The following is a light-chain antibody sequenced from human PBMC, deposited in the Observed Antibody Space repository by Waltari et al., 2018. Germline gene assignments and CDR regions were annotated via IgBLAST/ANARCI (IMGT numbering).Light chain of an antibody. J-gene: IGKJ3*01. CDR1: QSVDIY. Sequence: DIVMTQSPATLSLSPGERATLSCRASQSVDIYLAWYQQKPGQAPRLLINDASTRATGIPARFSGSGSGTDFTLTISSLEPEDFAVYYCQHRGHWPPDATFGPGTKVDIK. V-gene: IGKV3-11*01. CDR3: QHRGHWPPDAT. CDR2: DAS.